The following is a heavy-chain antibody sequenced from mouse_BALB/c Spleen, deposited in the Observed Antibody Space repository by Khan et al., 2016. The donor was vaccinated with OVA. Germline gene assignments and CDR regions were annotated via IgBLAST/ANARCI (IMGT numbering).Heavy chain of an antibody. CDR2: INPSSDYN. CDR3: ARGGYGRFGY. D-gene: IGHD1-1*01. Sequence: QVQLKQSGAELARPGASVKMSCKASGYIFTSYMMHWVKQRPGQGLEGIGDINPSSDYNNYNQKFKDKATLTADKSSSTAYMQLSSLTSEDSAVYYCARGGYGRFGYWGQGTLVTVSA. V-gene: IGHV1-4*01. CDR1: GYIFTSYM. J-gene: IGHJ3*01.